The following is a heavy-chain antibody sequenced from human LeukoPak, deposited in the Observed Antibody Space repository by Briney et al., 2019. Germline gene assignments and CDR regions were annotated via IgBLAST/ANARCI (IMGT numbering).Heavy chain of an antibody. Sequence: GGSLRLSCAASGFTFSSYWMSWVRQAPGKGLEWLANIKQEGSEKYYVDSVKGRFTISRDDAKNSLYLQMNSLRAEDAAVYYCAGNLLWFGELSWGFDYWGQGTLVTVSS. D-gene: IGHD3-10*01. J-gene: IGHJ4*02. CDR3: AGNLLWFGELSWGFDY. CDR1: GFTFSSYW. CDR2: IKQEGSEK. V-gene: IGHV3-7*01.